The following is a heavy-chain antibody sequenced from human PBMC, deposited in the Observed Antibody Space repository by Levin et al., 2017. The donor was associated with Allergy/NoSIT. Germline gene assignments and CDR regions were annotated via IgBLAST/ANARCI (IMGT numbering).Heavy chain of an antibody. D-gene: IGHD3-9*01. Sequence: SGPTLVKPTQTLTLTCTFSGFSLTTSGVGVGWIRQPPGKGLEWLALIYWHDDKRYSPSLKSRLTIPTDTSKNQVLLTMTNMDPVDTATYDCAHVNFEIMTGPVDSWGQGTLVTVSS. CDR2: IYWHDDK. J-gene: IGHJ4*02. CDR1: GFSLTTSGVG. CDR3: AHVNFEIMTGPVDS. V-gene: IGHV2-5*01.